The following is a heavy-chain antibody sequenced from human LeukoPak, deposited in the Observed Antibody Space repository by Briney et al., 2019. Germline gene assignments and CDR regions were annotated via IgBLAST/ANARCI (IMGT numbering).Heavy chain of an antibody. CDR1: GFTFSSYG. Sequence: GGSLRLSCAASGFTFSSYGMHWVRQAPGKGLEWVAVISYDGSNKYYADSVKGRFTISRDNSKSTLYLQMNSLRAEDTAAYYCAHEYYDSSGYYSNWGQGTLVTVSS. CDR3: AHEYYDSSGYYSN. J-gene: IGHJ4*02. D-gene: IGHD3-22*01. CDR2: ISYDGSNK. V-gene: IGHV3-30*18.